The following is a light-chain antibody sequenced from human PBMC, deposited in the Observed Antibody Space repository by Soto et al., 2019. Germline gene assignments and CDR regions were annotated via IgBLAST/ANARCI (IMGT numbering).Light chain of an antibody. J-gene: IGLJ3*02. Sequence: QSVLTQPPSVSGAPGQRVTISCTGNSSNIRAGYDVHWYQQLPGTAPKLLIYGNSNRPSGVPDRFSGSKSGTSASLAITGLQAEDEADYYCQSYDSSLSGSWVFGGGTKLTVL. CDR3: QSYDSSLSGSWV. V-gene: IGLV1-40*01. CDR2: GNS. CDR1: SSNIRAGYD.